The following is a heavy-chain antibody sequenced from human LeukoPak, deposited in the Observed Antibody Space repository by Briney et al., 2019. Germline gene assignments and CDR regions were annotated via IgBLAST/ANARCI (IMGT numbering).Heavy chain of an antibody. Sequence: GGSLRLSCAASGVTFSRHSMNWVRQAPEKGLEWVSSISSDSRSIFYRDSVKGRFTISRDNAENSVYLQMNSLRAEDTAVYYCASFETRGTGDFDYWGQGTLVPVSS. CDR1: GVTFSRHS. CDR2: ISSDSRSI. CDR3: ASFETRGTGDFDY. D-gene: IGHD3/OR15-3a*01. J-gene: IGHJ4*02. V-gene: IGHV3-21*01.